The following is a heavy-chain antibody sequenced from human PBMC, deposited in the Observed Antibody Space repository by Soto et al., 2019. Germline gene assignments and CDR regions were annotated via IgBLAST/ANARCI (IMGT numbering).Heavy chain of an antibody. CDR1: GCTFISYA. D-gene: IGHD6-19*01. J-gene: IGHJ1*01. V-gene: IGHV1-69*01. Sequence: QVQLVQSGAEVKKPGSSVKVSCKASGCTFISYAISWVRQAPGQGLEWMGGIIPIFCTANYAQKFQGRVTITADESTSTAYMELSSLRAEDTAVYYCARDQGRGYSGGWYGQYFPHWGQGTLVTVAA. CDR2: IIPIFCTA. CDR3: ARDQGRGYSGGWYGQYFPH.